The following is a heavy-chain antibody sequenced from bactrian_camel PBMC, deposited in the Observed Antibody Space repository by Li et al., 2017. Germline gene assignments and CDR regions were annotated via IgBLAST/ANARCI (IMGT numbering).Heavy chain of an antibody. CDR2: ISRTDGSA. J-gene: IGHJ4*01. Sequence: HVQLVESGGGSVETGGSLKLSCDASENIFSNCGMAWYRQVPGKQRDLVSRISRTDGSAWYVDSVKDRFTISHNGKSALWLQMNSLKTEDTAVYICAACTSSRGIGYNYWGQGTQVTVS. CDR1: ENIFSNCG. CDR3: AACTSSRGIGYNY. D-gene: IGHD1*01. V-gene: IGHV3S54*01.